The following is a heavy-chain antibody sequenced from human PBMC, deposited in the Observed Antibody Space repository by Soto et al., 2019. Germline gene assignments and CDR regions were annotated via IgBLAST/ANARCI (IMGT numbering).Heavy chain of an antibody. CDR3: VSSRTAIYGDALDI. CDR2: IYDSGDA. V-gene: IGHV4-59*03. J-gene: IGHJ3*02. CDR1: GGSISSYF. D-gene: IGHD2-21*02. Sequence: SETLSLTCSVSGGSISSYFRNWIRQAPGKGLEWIGCIYDSGDANYNPSLKSRVTISLDTSKNQFSLKLSSVTAADTAVYYCVSSRTAIYGDALDIWAQGTMVTVS.